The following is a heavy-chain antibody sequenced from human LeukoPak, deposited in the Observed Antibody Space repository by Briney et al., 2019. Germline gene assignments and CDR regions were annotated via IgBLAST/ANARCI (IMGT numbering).Heavy chain of an antibody. CDR3: AKDLYAFDI. CDR1: GFTFSSYG. V-gene: IGHV3-30*02. Sequence: PGGSLRLSCAASGFTFSSYGMHWVRQAPGKGLEWVAFIPYDGSNKYYADSVKGRFTISRDNSKNTLYLQMNSLRAEDTAVYYCAKDLYAFDIWGQGTMVTVSS. J-gene: IGHJ3*02. CDR2: IPYDGSNK.